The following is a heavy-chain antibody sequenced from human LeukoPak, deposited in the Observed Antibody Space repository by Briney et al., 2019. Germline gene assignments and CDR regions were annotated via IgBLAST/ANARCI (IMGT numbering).Heavy chain of an antibody. J-gene: IGHJ4*02. CDR2: INAGNGNT. D-gene: IGHD5-24*01. Sequence: ASVKVSCKASGYTFTSYAMHWVRQAPGQRLEWMGWINAGNGNTKYSQEFQGRVTITRDTSASTAYMELSSLRSEDMAVYYWARGGGATMIYYFDYWGQGTLVTVSS. CDR3: ARGGGATMIYYFDY. V-gene: IGHV1-3*03. CDR1: GYTFTSYA.